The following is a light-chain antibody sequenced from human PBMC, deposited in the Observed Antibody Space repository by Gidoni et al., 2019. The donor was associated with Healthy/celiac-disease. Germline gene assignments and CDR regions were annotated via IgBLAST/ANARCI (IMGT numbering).Light chain of an antibody. CDR2: DAS. V-gene: IGKV3-11*01. Sequence: EIVLTQSPATLSLCPGERATLSCRASQSVSTYLAWYQQKPGQAPRLLIYDASNRATGIPARFSGSGSGTDFTLTIGSLEPEDFAVYYCQQRSNWPPWTFGQGTKVEIK. CDR3: QQRSNWPPWT. J-gene: IGKJ1*01. CDR1: QSVSTY.